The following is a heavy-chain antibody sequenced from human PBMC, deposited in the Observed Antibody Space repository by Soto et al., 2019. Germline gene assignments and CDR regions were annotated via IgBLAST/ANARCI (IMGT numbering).Heavy chain of an antibody. CDR3: ARGGYSGRLYYFDY. J-gene: IGHJ4*02. CDR1: GYTFAGYY. CDR2: INPNSGGT. D-gene: IGHD2-15*01. Sequence: ASVKVSCKASGYTFAGYYMHWVRQAPGQGLEWMGWINPNSGGTNYAQKFQGWVTMTRDTSISTAYMELSRLRSDDTAVYYCARGGYSGRLYYFDYWGLGTLVTVSS. V-gene: IGHV1-2*04.